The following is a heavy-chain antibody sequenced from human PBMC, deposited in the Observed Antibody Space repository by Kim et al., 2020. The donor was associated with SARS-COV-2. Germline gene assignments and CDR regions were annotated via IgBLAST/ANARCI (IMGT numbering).Heavy chain of an antibody. D-gene: IGHD3-10*01. CDR3: TASRVRGVIPH. V-gene: IGHV3-49*03. J-gene: IGHJ4*02. CDR1: GFIFGDYA. Sequence: GGSLRLSCTGFGFIFGDYAMSWFRQAPGKGLQWVGFIRSKTYGGTTEYAASVRGRFTISRDDSKTVAYLQMNILKTEDTAVYFCTASRVRGVIPHWGQGTLVTVSS. CDR2: IRSKTYGGTT.